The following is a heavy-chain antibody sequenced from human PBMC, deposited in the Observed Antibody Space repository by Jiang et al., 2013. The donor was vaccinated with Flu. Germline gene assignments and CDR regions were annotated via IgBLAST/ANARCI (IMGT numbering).Heavy chain of an antibody. CDR2: IKQDGSEK. Sequence: QLLESGGGLVQPGGSLKLSCSATGFTFSRYWMSWVRQAPGKGLEWVAKIKQDGSEKSYVDSVKGRFTISRDNAKNSLYLQVNSLRAEDTAVYYCAREHRLYGRELLANYYYGMDVWGQGTTVTVSS. D-gene: IGHD1-26*01. CDR1: GFTFSRYW. CDR3: AREHRLYGRELLANYYYGMDV. J-gene: IGHJ6*02. V-gene: IGHV3-7*03.